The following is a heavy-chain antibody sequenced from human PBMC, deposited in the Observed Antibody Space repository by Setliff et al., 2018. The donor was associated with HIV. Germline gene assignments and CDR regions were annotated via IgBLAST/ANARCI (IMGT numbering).Heavy chain of an antibody. CDR3: AAGIYGSYGMDV. V-gene: IGHV1-8*03. CDR1: GYTFSSYD. Sequence: ASVKVSCKASGYTFSSYDINWVRQATGQGLEWMGWMNPNSGNTGYAQRFQGRVTITRNTSISTAYMELSSLRSDDTAVYYCAAGIYGSYGMDVWGQGTTVTVSS. D-gene: IGHD3-10*01. CDR2: MNPNSGNT. J-gene: IGHJ6*02.